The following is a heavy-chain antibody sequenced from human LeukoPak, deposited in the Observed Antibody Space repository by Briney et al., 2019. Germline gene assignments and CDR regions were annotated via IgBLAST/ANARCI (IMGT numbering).Heavy chain of an antibody. J-gene: IGHJ4*02. CDR2: INHSGST. D-gene: IGHD6-6*01. CDR1: VGFFSGYY. CDR3: ASHGVAARFYG. Sequence: SETLSLTCAVYVGFFSGYYGSCIRQPPGKALEWIGEINHSGSTNCNPSLKSRVTISVDTSKNQFSLKLSSVTAADTAVYYRASHGVAARFYGWGQGTLVTVSS. V-gene: IGHV4-34*01.